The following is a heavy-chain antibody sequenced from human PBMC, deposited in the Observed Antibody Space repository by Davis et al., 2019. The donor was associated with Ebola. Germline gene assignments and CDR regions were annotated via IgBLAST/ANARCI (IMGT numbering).Heavy chain of an antibody. CDR2: MNPDTGTT. CDR1: GYTFSSYD. J-gene: IGHJ4*02. CDR3: TRDFDYGGGY. V-gene: IGHV1-8*01. Sequence: ASVKVSCKASGYTFSSYDINWVRQATGQGLEWMGWMNPDTGTTGYAQKFQGRVTMTRNTATSTAYMYLSNLRSEDTAVYYCTRDFDYGGGYWGQGTPVTVSS. D-gene: IGHD3-9*01.